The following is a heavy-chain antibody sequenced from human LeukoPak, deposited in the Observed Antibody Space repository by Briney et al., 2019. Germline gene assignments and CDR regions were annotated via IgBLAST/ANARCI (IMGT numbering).Heavy chain of an antibody. CDR1: GFTFSSYG. V-gene: IGHV3-33*06. Sequence: GGSLRLSCAASGFTFSSYGMHWVRQAPGKGLEWVAVIWYDGSSKYYADSVKGRFTISRDNSKNTLYLQMNSLRAEDTAVYYCAKDGGYSYGYSYFDYWGQGTLVTVSS. CDR3: AKDGGYSYGYSYFDY. CDR2: IWYDGSSK. J-gene: IGHJ4*02. D-gene: IGHD5-18*01.